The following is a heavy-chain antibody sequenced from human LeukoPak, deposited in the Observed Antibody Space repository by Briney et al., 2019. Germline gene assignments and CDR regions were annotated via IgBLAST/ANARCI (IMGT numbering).Heavy chain of an antibody. V-gene: IGHV4-38-2*01. CDR2: IYHSGST. D-gene: IGHD3-10*01. CDR1: GYSISSGYY. J-gene: IGHJ4*02. Sequence: SGTLSLTCAVSGYSISSGYYWGWIRQPPGKGLEWIGSIYHSGSTYYNPSLKSRVTISVDRSKNQFSLKLSSVTAADTAVYYCARGGALLWFGDPPYYFDYWGQGTLVTVSS. CDR3: ARGGALLWFGDPPYYFDY.